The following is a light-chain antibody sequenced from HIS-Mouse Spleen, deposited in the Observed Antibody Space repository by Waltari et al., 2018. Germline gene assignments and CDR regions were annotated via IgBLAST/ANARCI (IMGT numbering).Light chain of an antibody. CDR1: SRDAGGYNY. Sequence: QSALTQPRSLSGSPGQSVPISCTVTSRDAGGYNYVSWSQHHPGKAPKLMIYDVRKRPSGVPDRFSGSKSGNTASLTISGLQAEDEADYYCCSYAGSYNWVFGGGTKLTVL. CDR2: DVR. CDR3: CSYAGSYNWV. J-gene: IGLJ3*02. V-gene: IGLV2-11*01.